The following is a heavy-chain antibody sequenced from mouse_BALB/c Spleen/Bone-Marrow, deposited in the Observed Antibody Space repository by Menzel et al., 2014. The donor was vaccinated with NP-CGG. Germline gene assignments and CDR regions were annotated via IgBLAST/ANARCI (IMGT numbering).Heavy chain of an antibody. J-gene: IGHJ4*01. Sequence: EVQLQQSGAELVKPGASVKLSCTASGFNIKDTYMHWVKQRPEQGLEWIGRIDPANGNTKYDPKFQDKATITTGTSSNTAYLQLSSLTSEDTAVYYCARDDYDDYYAMDYWGQGTSVTVSS. CDR1: GFNIKDTY. CDR2: IDPANGNT. CDR3: ARDDYDDYYAMDY. V-gene: IGHV14-3*02. D-gene: IGHD2-4*01.